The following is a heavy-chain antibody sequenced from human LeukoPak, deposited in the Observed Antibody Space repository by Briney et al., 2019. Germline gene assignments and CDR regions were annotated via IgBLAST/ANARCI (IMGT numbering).Heavy chain of an antibody. CDR3: ARDIGGSSWYYFDY. V-gene: IGHV1-46*01. D-gene: IGHD6-13*01. CDR2: INPSDGSI. Sequence: ASVKVSCKASGYTFTSYGISWVRQAPGQGLEWMGIINPSDGSISYAQKFQGRVTMTRDMSTSTVYMELSSLRSEDTAVYYCARDIGGSSWYYFDYWGQGTLVTVSS. J-gene: IGHJ4*02. CDR1: GYTFTSYG.